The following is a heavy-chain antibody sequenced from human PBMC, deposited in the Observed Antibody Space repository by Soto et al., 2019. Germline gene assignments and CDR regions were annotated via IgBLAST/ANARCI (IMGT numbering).Heavy chain of an antibody. D-gene: IGHD2-8*01. Sequence: SETLSLTCAVYGGSSSGYYWSWIRQPPGKGLEWIGEINHSGSTNYNPSLKSRVTISVDTSKNQFSLKLSSVTAADTAVYYCARLRVYAIRHFDYWGQGTLVTVSS. J-gene: IGHJ4*02. CDR2: INHSGST. CDR1: GGSSSGYY. CDR3: ARLRVYAIRHFDY. V-gene: IGHV4-34*01.